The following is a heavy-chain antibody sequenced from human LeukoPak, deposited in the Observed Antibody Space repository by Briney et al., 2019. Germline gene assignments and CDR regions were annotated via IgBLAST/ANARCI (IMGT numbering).Heavy chain of an antibody. Sequence: GASVKVSCKASGYTFTSYGISWMRQAPGQGLEWMGWISAYNGNTNYAQRLQGRVTMTTDTSTSTAYMELRSLRSDDTAVYYCARDRIHRAGKKFDYWGQGTLVTVSS. CDR3: ARDRIHRAGKKFDY. V-gene: IGHV1-18*01. CDR1: GYTFTSYG. D-gene: IGHD2-21*01. CDR2: ISAYNGNT. J-gene: IGHJ4*02.